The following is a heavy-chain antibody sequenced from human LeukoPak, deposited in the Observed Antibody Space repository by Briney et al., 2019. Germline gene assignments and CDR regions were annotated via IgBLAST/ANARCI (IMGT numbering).Heavy chain of an antibody. V-gene: IGHV4-39*07. CDR3: ARGRRTTLDY. D-gene: IGHD4-17*01. CDR1: GGSISGSSYY. Sequence: SETLSLTCTVSGGSISGSSYYWGWIRQPPGKGLEWIGEINHSGSTNYNPSLKSRVTISVDTSKNQLSLKLSSVTAADTAVYYCARGRRTTLDYWGQGTLVTVSS. CDR2: INHSGST. J-gene: IGHJ4*02.